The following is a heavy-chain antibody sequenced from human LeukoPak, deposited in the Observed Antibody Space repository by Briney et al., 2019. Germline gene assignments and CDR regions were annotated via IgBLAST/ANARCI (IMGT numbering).Heavy chain of an antibody. Sequence: GGSLRLSCAASGFTVSDNYMSWVRQAPGKGLEWVSVMYSRGDTYYADSVKGQFTFSRDISKNTLYLQMNGLRTEDTAMYYCARDAPQVPAAGVLASWGQGTLVTVSS. J-gene: IGHJ5*02. CDR2: MYSRGDT. V-gene: IGHV3-53*01. CDR3: ARDAPQVPAAGVLAS. CDR1: GFTVSDNY. D-gene: IGHD6-13*01.